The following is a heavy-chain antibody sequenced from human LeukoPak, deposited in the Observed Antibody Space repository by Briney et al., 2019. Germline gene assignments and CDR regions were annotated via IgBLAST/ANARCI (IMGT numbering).Heavy chain of an antibody. D-gene: IGHD2/OR15-2a*01. Sequence: GGSLRLSCAASGNYWMHWVRQAPGKGLVWVSHINSDGSWTSYADSVRGRFTISKDSAKNTVYLQMNSLRAEDTAVYYCVSFYETYWGRGTLVTVSS. CDR3: VSFYETY. J-gene: IGHJ4*02. V-gene: IGHV3-74*01. CDR2: INSDGSWT. CDR1: GNYW.